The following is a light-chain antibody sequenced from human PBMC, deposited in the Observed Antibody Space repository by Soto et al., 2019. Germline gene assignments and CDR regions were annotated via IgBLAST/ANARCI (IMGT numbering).Light chain of an antibody. V-gene: IGLV2-14*01. Sequence: QSALTQPGSVSGSPGQSITISCTGTSSDVGGYNYVSWYQQHPGKAPKLMIYDVSNRPSGVSNRFSGSKSGNTASLTISGLQAEDEADYYCSSYTSSSLVVFGGGTKVTVL. CDR3: SSYTSSSLVV. J-gene: IGLJ2*01. CDR1: SSDVGGYNY. CDR2: DVS.